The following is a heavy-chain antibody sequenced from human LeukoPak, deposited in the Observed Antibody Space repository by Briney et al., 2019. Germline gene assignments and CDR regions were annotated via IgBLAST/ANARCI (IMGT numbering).Heavy chain of an antibody. D-gene: IGHD1-1*01. J-gene: IGHJ4*02. CDR2: IYRSGST. CDR3: AREWNWNDGYFDY. Sequence: SETLSLTCAVSGGSISSLNWWSWVRQPPGKGLEWIGEIYRSGSTNYNPSLKSRVTISVDTSKDQFSLRLTSVTAADTAVYYCAREWNWNDGYFDYWGQGTLVTVSS. V-gene: IGHV4-4*02. CDR1: GGSISSLNW.